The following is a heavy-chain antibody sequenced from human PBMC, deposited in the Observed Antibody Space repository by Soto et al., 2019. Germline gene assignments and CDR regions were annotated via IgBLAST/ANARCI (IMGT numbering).Heavy chain of an antibody. V-gene: IGHV1-69*17. CDR2: IIPIIGVT. J-gene: IGHJ4*02. CDR3: ARGSRGAKGTDY. D-gene: IGHD3-10*01. CDR1: GDTFNSYL. Sequence: QVHLVQSGAEVKRPGSSVNVSCEVSGDTFNSYLISWVRQAPGQGLEWMGGIIPIIGVTHLTQKFRGRVTISEHSSSGTAYRELTKLGVEDTAVYFCARGSRGAKGTDYWGQGTLVTVSS.